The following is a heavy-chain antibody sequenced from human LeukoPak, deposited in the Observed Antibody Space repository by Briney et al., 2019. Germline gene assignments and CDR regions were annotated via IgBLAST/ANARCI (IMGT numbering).Heavy chain of an antibody. CDR2: IYYSGST. Sequence: PSQTLSLTSTAPGASISSHYWSWIRQPPAKGLAKTGYIYYSGSTNYNPPLKSRVIISVDTSKNQFSLELSSVTAADTAVYYCARSLGVALPQGPLPYYYYGMDVWGQGTTVTVSS. D-gene: IGHD3-3*01. CDR3: ARSLGVALPQGPLPYYYYGMDV. J-gene: IGHJ6*02. V-gene: IGHV4-59*11. CDR1: GASISSHY.